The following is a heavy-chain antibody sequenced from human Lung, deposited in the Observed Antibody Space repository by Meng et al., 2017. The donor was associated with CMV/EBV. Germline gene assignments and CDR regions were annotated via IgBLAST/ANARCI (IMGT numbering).Heavy chain of an antibody. CDR3: ARARFDDGMDV. J-gene: IGHJ6*02. Sequence: SXKISCAASGFTFSSFAIHWVRQAPGKGLDWVAVVSYDGTKTYYSDSVKGRFTLSRDNSKNTMYMEMSSLGYEDTAMYYCARARFDDGMDVWGQGATVTVSS. V-gene: IGHV3-30*04. CDR2: VSYDGTKT. CDR1: GFTFSSFA.